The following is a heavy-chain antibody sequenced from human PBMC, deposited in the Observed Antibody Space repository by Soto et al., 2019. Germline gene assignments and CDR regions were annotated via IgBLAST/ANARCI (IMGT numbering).Heavy chain of an antibody. V-gene: IGHV3-74*01. J-gene: IGHJ3*02. D-gene: IGHD3-10*01. Sequence: EVQLVESGGGSVQPGGSLSLSCAASGFTFSRHWIHWVRQAPGQGLVWVSRTKTDGTTCFADSVSGRFTISRDHPENTLYLQMNSLRAEDTAVYYCVRDMRAVPWYGGISSAFDMWGQGTMVTVSS. CDR3: VRDMRAVPWYGGISSAFDM. CDR2: TKTDGTT. CDR1: GFTFSRHW.